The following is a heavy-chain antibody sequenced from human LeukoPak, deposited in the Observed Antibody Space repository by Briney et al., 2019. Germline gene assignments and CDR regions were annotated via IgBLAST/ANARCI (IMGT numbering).Heavy chain of an antibody. J-gene: IGHJ4*02. V-gene: IGHV4-61*02. CDR2: IYASGST. CDR1: GGSISTGSYC. D-gene: IGHD4-23*01. CDR3: ARERGYGGTFDY. Sequence: PSETLSLTCTVSGGSISTGSYCLSWIRQPAGKGLEWIGRIYASGSTNHNPSLRGRVTISVDASKIQISLKLTSVTAADTAVYYCARERGYGGTFDYWGQGTLVTVSS.